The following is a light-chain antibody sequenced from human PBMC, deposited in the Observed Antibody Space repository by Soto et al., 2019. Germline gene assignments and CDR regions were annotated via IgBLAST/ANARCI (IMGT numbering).Light chain of an antibody. Sequence: VLTQSPATLSLSAGERATLSCRASPSVNTYLAWYQQKPGQAPTLLIYDASNRATGVPARFSGSGSGTDFTLSISRLEPEVSAFYYCQQRSGWPITFGQGTRLE. CDR2: DAS. CDR1: PSVNTY. CDR3: QQRSGWPIT. V-gene: IGKV3-11*01. J-gene: IGKJ5*01.